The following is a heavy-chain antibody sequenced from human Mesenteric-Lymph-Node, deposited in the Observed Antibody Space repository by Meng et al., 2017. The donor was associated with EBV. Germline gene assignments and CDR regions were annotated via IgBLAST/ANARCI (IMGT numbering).Heavy chain of an antibody. CDR2: TYYRSKYYN. CDR3: ARDPSGWYYFDY. D-gene: IGHD6-19*01. Sequence: GPALVTPPQPPSTPCALPGASVLSTSDAWNWIRQSPSRGLEWLGRTYYRSKYYNDYAVYVRSRISINPDTSKNQFSLQLNSVTPEDTAVYYCARDPSGWYYFDYWGQGTLVTVSS. CDR1: GASVLSTSDA. V-gene: IGHV6-1*01. J-gene: IGHJ4*02.